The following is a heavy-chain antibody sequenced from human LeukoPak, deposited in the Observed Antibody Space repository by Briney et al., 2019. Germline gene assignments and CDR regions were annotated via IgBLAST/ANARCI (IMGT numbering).Heavy chain of an antibody. V-gene: IGHV4-34*01. CDR3: ARGRDRSKAGDH. D-gene: IGHD5-24*01. J-gene: IGHJ4*02. Sequence: SETLSLTCAVYGGSCDDYYCSWIRQPPGKGLEWIGEVHPHGIFYYNSSLMSRVTISIDTSETQFSLRLTSVTAADTAFYYCARGRDRSKAGDHWGQGSLVTVSS. CDR2: VHPHGIF. CDR1: GGSCDDYY.